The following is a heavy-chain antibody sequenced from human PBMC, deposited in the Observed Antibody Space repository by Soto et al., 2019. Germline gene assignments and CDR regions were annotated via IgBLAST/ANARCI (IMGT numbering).Heavy chain of an antibody. CDR2: MLYSGLT. CDR1: GASIRSYY. CDR3: APLSVSLSGPYGIHV. J-gene: IGHJ6*02. D-gene: IGHD2-15*01. V-gene: IGHV4-59*04. Sequence: SETLSLTCSVSGASIRSYYWHWIRQPPGKGLEWIGSMLYSGLTYYNPSLKSRVTLSVDTSKNQFSVRLNSVTASDTAVYYCAPLSVSLSGPYGIHVWGQGTTVTVSS.